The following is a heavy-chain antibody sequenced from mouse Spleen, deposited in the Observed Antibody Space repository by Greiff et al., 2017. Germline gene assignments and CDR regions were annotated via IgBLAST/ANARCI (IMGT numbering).Heavy chain of an antibody. Sequence: LVESGPELVKPGASVKLSCKASGYTFTSYDINWVKQRPGQGLEWIGWIYPRDGSTKYNEKFKGKATLTVDTSSSTAYMELHSLTSEDSAVYFCARLGHYYGSYYFDYWGQGTTLTVSS. D-gene: IGHD1-1*01. CDR1: GYTFTSYD. CDR2: IYPRDGST. V-gene: IGHV1-85*01. CDR3: ARLGHYYGSYYFDY. J-gene: IGHJ2*01.